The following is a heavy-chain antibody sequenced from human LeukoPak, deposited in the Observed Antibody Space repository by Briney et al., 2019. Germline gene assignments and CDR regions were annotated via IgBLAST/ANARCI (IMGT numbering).Heavy chain of an antibody. Sequence: ASVKVSCKASGYTFTRYGISWVRQAPGQGLEWMGWISAYNGDTNYAQKVQGRVTMTTDTSTSTAYMELRSLRSDDTAVYYCARVYYYYGSGSHNWFDPWGQGTLVTVSS. CDR2: ISAYNGDT. D-gene: IGHD3-10*01. CDR1: GYTFTRYG. J-gene: IGHJ5*02. V-gene: IGHV1-18*01. CDR3: ARVYYYYGSGSHNWFDP.